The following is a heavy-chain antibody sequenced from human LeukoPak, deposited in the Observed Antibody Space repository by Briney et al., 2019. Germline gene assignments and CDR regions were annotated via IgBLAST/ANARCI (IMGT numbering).Heavy chain of an antibody. Sequence: RGSLRLSCAASGFTFSSHSMNWDRQAPGNGLEWVSSISSSSSYIYYADSMKGRFTISRDNAKNSLYLQMNSLRAEDTAVYYCARDPETDNWNLLYYYYMDVWGKGTTVTVSS. D-gene: IGHD1-20*01. CDR2: ISSSSSYI. J-gene: IGHJ6*03. CDR1: GFTFSSHS. CDR3: ARDPETDNWNLLYYYYMDV. V-gene: IGHV3-21*04.